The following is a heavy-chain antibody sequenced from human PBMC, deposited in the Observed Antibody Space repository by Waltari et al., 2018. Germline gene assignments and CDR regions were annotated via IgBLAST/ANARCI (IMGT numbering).Heavy chain of an antibody. CDR1: GDSLSSFP. J-gene: IGHJ6*03. Sequence: QVQLQESGPGLVKPSEPLSLTCRVSGDSLSSFPWNWIRQAPGRGLEWIGYIDNNGDTKDSPSIESRVTIAADTSKNQFSLKVASVTAADTAVYYCARGSGRDSQFSYIDVWGIGTTVIVSS. D-gene: IGHD6-19*01. CDR2: IDNNGDT. V-gene: IGHV4-59*01. CDR3: ARGSGRDSQFSYIDV.